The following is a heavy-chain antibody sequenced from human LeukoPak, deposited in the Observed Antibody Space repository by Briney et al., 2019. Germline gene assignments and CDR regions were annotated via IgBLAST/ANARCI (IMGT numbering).Heavy chain of an antibody. CDR2: IYYSGST. V-gene: IGHV4-59*08. Sequence: SETLSLTCTVSGGSISSYYWSWIRQPPGKGLEWIGYIYYSGSTNYIPSLKSRVTISVDTSKNQFSLKLSSVTAADTAVYYCARRGVYYGSGSYNPPFDLWGRGTLVTVSS. CDR3: ARRGVYYGSGSYNPPFDL. CDR1: GGSISSYY. D-gene: IGHD3-10*01. J-gene: IGHJ2*01.